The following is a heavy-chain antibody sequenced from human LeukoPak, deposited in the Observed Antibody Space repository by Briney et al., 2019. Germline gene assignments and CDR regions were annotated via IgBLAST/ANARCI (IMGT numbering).Heavy chain of an antibody. Sequence: SETLSLTCTVSGGSISSYYWSWIRQPPGKGLEWIGYIYYSGSTNYNPSLKGRVTISVDTSKNQFSLKLSSVTAADTAVYYCARSKGHFDYWGQGTLVTVSS. CDR1: GGSISSYY. CDR2: IYYSGST. V-gene: IGHV4-59*01. J-gene: IGHJ4*02. CDR3: ARSKGHFDY.